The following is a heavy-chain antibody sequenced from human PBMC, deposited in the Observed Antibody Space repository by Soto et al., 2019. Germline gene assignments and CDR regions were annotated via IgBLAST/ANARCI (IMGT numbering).Heavy chain of an antibody. CDR2: ISGSGGST. Sequence: GGSLRLSCAASGFTFSSYAMSWVRQAPGKGLEWVSAISGSGGSTYYADSVKDRFTISRDNSKNTLYLQMNSLRAEDTAVYYCAIKRYCTNGVCYCYGYWGQGTLVTVSS. CDR3: AIKRYCTNGVCYCYGY. D-gene: IGHD2-8*01. CDR1: GFTFSSYA. V-gene: IGHV3-23*01. J-gene: IGHJ4*02.